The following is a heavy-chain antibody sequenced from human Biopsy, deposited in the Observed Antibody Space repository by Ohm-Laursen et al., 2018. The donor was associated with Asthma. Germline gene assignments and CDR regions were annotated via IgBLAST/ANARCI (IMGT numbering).Heavy chain of an antibody. J-gene: IGHJ4*01. D-gene: IGHD3-22*01. V-gene: IGHV3-21*04. CDR1: GFTFSHYN. CDR3: AKSADYYDSTDYLDF. Sequence: SLRLSCSASGFTFSHYNMNWVRQAPGKGLEWVSSITDTSRYIKYADSAKGRFTISRDNAKNSLYLQMQSLRPEDTAFYYCAKSADYYDSTDYLDFWGRGTLVTVSS. CDR2: ITDTSRYI.